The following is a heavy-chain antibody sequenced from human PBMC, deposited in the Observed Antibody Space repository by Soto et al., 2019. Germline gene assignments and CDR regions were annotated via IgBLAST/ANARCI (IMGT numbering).Heavy chain of an antibody. CDR1: GFTFSSYA. CDR3: AAGYGYYYYYYTDA. Sequence: GGSLRLSCAASGFTFSSYAMSWVRQAPGKGLEWVSAISGSGGSTYYADSVKGRFTISRDNSKNTLYLQMNSLRAEDTAVYYCAAGYGYYYYYYTDAWGKGTTVTVSS. CDR2: ISGSGGST. V-gene: IGHV3-23*01. J-gene: IGHJ6*03. D-gene: IGHD5-18*01.